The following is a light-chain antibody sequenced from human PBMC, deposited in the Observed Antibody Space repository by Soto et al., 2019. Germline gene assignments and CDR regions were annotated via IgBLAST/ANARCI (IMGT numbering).Light chain of an antibody. CDR2: DDN. V-gene: IGLV1-51*01. CDR1: SSNIASNY. Sequence: QSVLTQPLSVSAAPAQRVTISCSGTSSNIASNYVSWYQQFPGTAPRLLIYDDNKRASGIPDRFSASKSGTSATLGITGLQSGDQADYYCGTWDSSLSGGVFGTGTKVTGL. J-gene: IGLJ1*01. CDR3: GTWDSSLSGGV.